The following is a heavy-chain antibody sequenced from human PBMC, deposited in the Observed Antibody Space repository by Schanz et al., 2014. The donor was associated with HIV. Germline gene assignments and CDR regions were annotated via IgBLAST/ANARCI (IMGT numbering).Heavy chain of an antibody. V-gene: IGHV3-33*01. J-gene: IGHJ6*02. Sequence: QVQLVESGGGVVQPGRSLRLSCAASGFTFRSYGMHWVRQAPGKGLEWVAVIWFDGSNKYYADSVKGRFTISRDNSKKTLYLQMNSLRAGDTAVYYCASTEFPYSSSSDYYYYAMDVWGQGTTVTVSS. CDR2: IWFDGSNK. D-gene: IGHD6-6*01. CDR1: GFTFRSYG. CDR3: ASTEFPYSSSSDYYYYAMDV.